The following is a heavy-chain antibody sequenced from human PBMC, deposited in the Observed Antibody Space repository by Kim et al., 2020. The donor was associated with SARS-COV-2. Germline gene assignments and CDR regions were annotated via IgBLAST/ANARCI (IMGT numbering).Heavy chain of an antibody. Sequence: GGSLRLSCAASGFNFSNVWMNWVRQAPGKGLEWVGRIKSKTDGGTTDYAAPVKGRFTISRDDSKNTLYLQMNSLKIEDTAIYYCTTEGVGYDLLTGYAFYYYGMDVWGQGTTVTVSS. CDR2: IKSKTDGGTT. J-gene: IGHJ6*02. D-gene: IGHD3-9*01. CDR3: TTEGVGYDLLTGYAFYYYGMDV. V-gene: IGHV3-15*01. CDR1: GFNFSNVW.